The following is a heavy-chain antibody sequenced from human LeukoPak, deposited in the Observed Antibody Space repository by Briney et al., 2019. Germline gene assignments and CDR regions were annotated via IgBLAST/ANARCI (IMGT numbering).Heavy chain of an antibody. V-gene: IGHV4-59*08. CDR3: ARLSGSYYNSYFDY. D-gene: IGHD3-10*01. CDR1: GGSISSYY. CDR2: IYYSGST. J-gene: IGHJ4*02. Sequence: SETLSLTCTVSGGSISSYYWSWIRQPPGKGLEWTGYIYYSGSTKYNPSIKSRVTISVDTSKNQFSLKLSSVTAADTAVYYCARLSGSYYNSYFDYWGQGTLVTVSS.